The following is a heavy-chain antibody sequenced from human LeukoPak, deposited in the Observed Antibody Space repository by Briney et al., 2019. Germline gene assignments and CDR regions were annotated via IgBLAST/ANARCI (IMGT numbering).Heavy chain of an antibody. V-gene: IGHV1-18*04. Sequence: ASVKVSCKASGYTFTGYYMHWVRQAPGQGLEWMGWISAYNGNTNYAQKLQGRVTMTTDTSTSTAYMELRSLRSDDTAVYYCARAREYQLLYWFDPWGQGTLVTVSS. J-gene: IGHJ5*02. D-gene: IGHD2-2*01. CDR1: GYTFTGYY. CDR3: ARAREYQLLYWFDP. CDR2: ISAYNGNT.